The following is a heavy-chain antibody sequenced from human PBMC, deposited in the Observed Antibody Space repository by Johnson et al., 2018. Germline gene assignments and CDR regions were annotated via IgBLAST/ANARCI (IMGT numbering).Heavy chain of an antibody. CDR2: ISGDGGIT. J-gene: IGHJ6*03. CDR1: GFTFSSYA. V-gene: IGHV3-23*04. D-gene: IGHD1-26*01. CDR3: AKAGEYVEGYPYYNFHFMDV. Sequence: EVQLVETGGGLVRPGGSLRLSCEASGFTFSSYAMNWVRQAPWKGLEGFTAISGDGGITKYADSVKGRFTISRDNTKKPLDLQMNSLGAEDTAVYYCAKAGEYVEGYPYYNFHFMDVWGKGTTVTVSS.